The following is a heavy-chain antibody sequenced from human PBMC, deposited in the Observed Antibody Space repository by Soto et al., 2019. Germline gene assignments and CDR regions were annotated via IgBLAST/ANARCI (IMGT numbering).Heavy chain of an antibody. CDR3: AREGFCSSTSCPYDS. V-gene: IGHV3-7*01. D-gene: IGHD2-2*01. J-gene: IGHJ4*02. Sequence: GGSLRLSCAASGFSFSDYYMSWVRQAPGKGLEWVGNIKGDGSETHYVDSMEGRFTISRDNAKNSLYLQMNSLRAEDTAVYRCAREGFCSSTSCPYDSWGQGTLVTVSS. CDR1: GFSFSDYY. CDR2: IKGDGSET.